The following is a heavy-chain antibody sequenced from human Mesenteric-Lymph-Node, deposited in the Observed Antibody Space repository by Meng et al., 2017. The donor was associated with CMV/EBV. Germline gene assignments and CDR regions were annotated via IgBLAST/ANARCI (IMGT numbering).Heavy chain of an antibody. V-gene: IGHV1-18*01. CDR1: DYTFPNYG. J-gene: IGHJ6*02. CDR2: ISGYNGNA. Sequence: ASVKVSCKAPDYTFPNYGISWVRQAPGQGLEWMGWISGYNGNAHYARGFQGRVSMTTDTSTSTAYMELTSLRSEDTAAYYCARSPGYYYYGMDVWGQGTTVTVSS. CDR3: ARSPGYYYYGMDV.